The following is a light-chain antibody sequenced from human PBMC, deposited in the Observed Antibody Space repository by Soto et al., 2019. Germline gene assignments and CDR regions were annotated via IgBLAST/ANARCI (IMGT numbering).Light chain of an antibody. Sequence: QSVLTQPPSVSGAPRQRVTISCTGSSSKIGAGYDVHWYQQLPATAPKLLIYGNSNRPSGVPDRFSGSKSGTSASLAITGLQAEDEADYYCQSYDSSLCGYVFGTGTKVTVL. V-gene: IGLV1-40*01. J-gene: IGLJ1*01. CDR2: GNS. CDR1: SSKIGAGYD. CDR3: QSYDSSLCGYV.